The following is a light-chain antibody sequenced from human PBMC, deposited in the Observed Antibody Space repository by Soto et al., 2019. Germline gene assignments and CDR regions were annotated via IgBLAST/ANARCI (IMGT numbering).Light chain of an antibody. CDR3: QQYRNWPRT. CDR2: GPS. V-gene: IGKV3-15*01. Sequence: EVVLTQSPGTLSLSPGQRATLSCRASQSVSYNLAWYQQKPGQAPRLLIYGPSTRATDMPGRFSGRGSGTEFTLTINSLQSEDFAVYYCQQYRNWPRTFGQGTKVDIK. J-gene: IGKJ1*01. CDR1: QSVSYN.